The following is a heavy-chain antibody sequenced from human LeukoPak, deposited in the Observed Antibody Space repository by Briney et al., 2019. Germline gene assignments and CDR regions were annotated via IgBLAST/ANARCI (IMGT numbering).Heavy chain of an antibody. CDR1: GYTFTSYD. J-gene: IGHJ4*02. V-gene: IGHV1-8*01. CDR2: MSPNSGNT. CDR3: AREVHYDFWSGYPDY. D-gene: IGHD3-3*01. Sequence: ASVKVSCKASGYTFTSYDINWVRQATGQGLEWMGWMSPNSGNTGYAQKFQGRVTMTRSTSMSTAYMELSSLRSEDTAVYYCAREVHYDFWSGYPDYWGQGTLVTVSS.